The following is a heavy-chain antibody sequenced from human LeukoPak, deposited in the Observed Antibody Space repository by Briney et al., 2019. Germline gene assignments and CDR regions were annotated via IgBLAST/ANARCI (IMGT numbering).Heavy chain of an antibody. D-gene: IGHD3-10*01. Sequence: SVKVSCKASGGTFSSYAISWVRQAPGQGLEWMGGIIPIFGTANYAQKLQGRVTMTTDTSTSTAYMELRSLRSDDTAVYYCARAQLLDYWGQGTLVTVSS. J-gene: IGHJ4*02. CDR3: ARAQLLDY. CDR1: GGTFSSYA. V-gene: IGHV1-69*05. CDR2: IIPIFGTA.